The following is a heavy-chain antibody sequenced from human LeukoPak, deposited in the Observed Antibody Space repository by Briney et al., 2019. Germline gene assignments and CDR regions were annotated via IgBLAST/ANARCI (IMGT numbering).Heavy chain of an antibody. CDR2: ITRSGTYI. CDR3: ARWTYYYDSSGYYSLHAFDI. Sequence: NPGGSLRLSCAASGFTFSNYNMNWVRQAPGKAMEWVSSITRSGTYIFYADSVKGRFTISRDNAKNSLYLQMNSLRAEDTAVYYCARWTYYYDSSGYYSLHAFDIWGQGTMVTVSS. J-gene: IGHJ3*02. D-gene: IGHD3-22*01. V-gene: IGHV3-21*04. CDR1: GFTFSNYN.